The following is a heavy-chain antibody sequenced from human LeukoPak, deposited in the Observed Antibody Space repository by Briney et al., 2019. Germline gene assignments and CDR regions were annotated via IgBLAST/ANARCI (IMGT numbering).Heavy chain of an antibody. D-gene: IGHD3-22*01. CDR2: IYDSGSS. J-gene: IGHJ6*03. CDR1: GDSISNYY. Sequence: TSETLSLTCTVSGDSISNYYWSWVRQPAGKGLEWIGRIYDSGSSNYNPSLKSRITMSVDTSKNQFSLKLSSVTAADTAVYYCARCLNTYYYDNSGYSPEHYYMDVWGKGTTVIVSS. CDR3: ARCLNTYYYDNSGYSPEHYYMDV. V-gene: IGHV4-4*07.